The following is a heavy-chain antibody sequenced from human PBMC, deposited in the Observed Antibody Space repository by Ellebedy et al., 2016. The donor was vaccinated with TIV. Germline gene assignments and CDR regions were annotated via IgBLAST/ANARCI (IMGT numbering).Heavy chain of an antibody. CDR3: ASASTGGVYYYYYYGMDV. CDR2: ISYDGSNK. CDR1: GFTFSSYV. D-gene: IGHD3-16*01. Sequence: GESLKISCAASGFTFSSYVMHWVRQAPGKGLEWVAVISYDGSNKYYADSVKGRFTISRDNSKNTLYLQMNSLRAEDTAVYYCASASTGGVYYYYYYGMDVWGQGTTVTVSS. V-gene: IGHV3-30-3*01. J-gene: IGHJ6*02.